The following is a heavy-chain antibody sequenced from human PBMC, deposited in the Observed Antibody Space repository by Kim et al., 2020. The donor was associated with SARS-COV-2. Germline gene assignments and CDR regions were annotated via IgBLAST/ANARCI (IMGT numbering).Heavy chain of an antibody. CDR3: AKVQQLLPYFDY. V-gene: IGHV3-23*01. Sequence: GGSLRLSCAASGFTFSSYAMSWVRQAPGKGLEWVSAISGSGGSTYYADSVKGRFTISRDNSKNTLYLQMNSLRADDTAVYFCAKVQQLLPYFDYWGQGTLVTVSS. CDR1: GFTFSSYA. J-gene: IGHJ4*02. D-gene: IGHD6-13*01. CDR2: ISGSGGST.